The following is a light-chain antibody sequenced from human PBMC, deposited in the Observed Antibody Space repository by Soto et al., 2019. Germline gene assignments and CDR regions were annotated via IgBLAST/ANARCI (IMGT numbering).Light chain of an antibody. CDR1: TSDVGGYDF. J-gene: IGLJ2*01. V-gene: IGLV2-11*01. CDR3: SSYTTSNILI. CDR2: DVS. Sequence: QSALTQPRSVSGSPGQSVTISCTGTTSDVGGYDFVSWYQHHPNKVPKLMIYDVSKRPSGVPDRFSGSKSGNTASLTISGLQAEDETHYYCSSYTTSNILIFGGGTKLTVL.